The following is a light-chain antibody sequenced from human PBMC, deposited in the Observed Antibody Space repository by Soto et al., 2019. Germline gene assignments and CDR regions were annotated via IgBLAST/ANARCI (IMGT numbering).Light chain of an antibody. CDR1: QSVNSN. CDR2: GAS. V-gene: IGKV3-20*01. J-gene: IGKJ1*01. CDR3: QQYGSSRWT. Sequence: EIVMTQSPATLSLSPGERATLSCRASQSVNSNLAWYQQKPGQAPRLLVYGASSRATGIPDRFSGSGSGTDFTLTISRLEPEDFAVYYCQQYGSSRWTFGQGTKVDIK.